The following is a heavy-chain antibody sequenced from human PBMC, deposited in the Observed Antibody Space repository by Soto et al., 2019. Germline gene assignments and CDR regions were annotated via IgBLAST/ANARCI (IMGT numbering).Heavy chain of an antibody. CDR3: ARAFLGATDYYYGMDV. Sequence: GSLRLSCAASGFTFSSYWMHWVRQAPGKGLVWVSRINSDGSSTSYADSVKGRFTISRDNAKNTLYLQMNSLRAEDTAVYYCARAFLGATDYYYGMDVWGQGTTVTVSS. CDR2: INSDGSST. CDR1: GFTFSSYW. J-gene: IGHJ6*02. D-gene: IGHD1-26*01. V-gene: IGHV3-74*01.